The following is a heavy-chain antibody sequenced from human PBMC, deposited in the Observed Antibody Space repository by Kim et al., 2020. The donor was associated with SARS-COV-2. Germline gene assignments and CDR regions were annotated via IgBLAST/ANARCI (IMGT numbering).Heavy chain of an antibody. V-gene: IGHV3-21*01. J-gene: IGHJ6*02. Sequence: GGSLRLSCAASGFSFSDYSMNWVRQAPGEGLEWVSSISKRGSYIYQAASVRGRFTISRDNANSTLFLQMNTVTVGDTAVYYCARGPDAPRGEHGMDVWGQGCTVTVSS. D-gene: IGHD3-10*01. CDR3: ARGPDAPRGEHGMDV. CDR1: GFSFSDYS. CDR2: ISKRGSYI.